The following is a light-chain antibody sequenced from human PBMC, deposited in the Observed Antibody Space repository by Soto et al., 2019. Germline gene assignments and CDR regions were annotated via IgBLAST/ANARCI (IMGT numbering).Light chain of an antibody. J-gene: IGKJ2*01. V-gene: IGKV3-20*01. CDR3: LLYGDSPPAYT. Sequence: ESVLTQSPGTLSLFPGERATLSCRASQSVSSRNLAWYRQKPGQAPSLLIYGAFNRATGIADRFSGSGSATDFTLTISRLEPADFALYYCLLYGDSPPAYTFGQGTTLDIK. CDR1: QSVSSRN. CDR2: GAF.